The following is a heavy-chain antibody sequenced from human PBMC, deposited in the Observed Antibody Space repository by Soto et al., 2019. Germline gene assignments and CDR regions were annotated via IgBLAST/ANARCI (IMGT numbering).Heavy chain of an antibody. J-gene: IGHJ6*02. CDR2: IIPIFGTA. CDR1: GGTFSSYA. D-gene: IGHD5-18*01. Sequence: ASVKVSCKASGGTFSSYAISWVRQAPGQGLEWMGGIIPIFGTANYAQKFQGRVTITADESTSTAYMELSSLRSEDTAVYYCASCDTEDYYYYGMDVWGQGTTVTVS. V-gene: IGHV1-69*13. CDR3: ASCDTEDYYYYGMDV.